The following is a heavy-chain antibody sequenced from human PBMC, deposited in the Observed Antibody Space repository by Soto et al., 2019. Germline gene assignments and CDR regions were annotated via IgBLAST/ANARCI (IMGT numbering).Heavy chain of an antibody. CDR3: ARLGSCSGSRYYYYYYMDV. CDR2: IYYSGST. CDR1: GGSISSSSYY. V-gene: IGHV4-39*01. Sequence: QLQLQESGPGLVKPSETLSLTCTVSGGSISSSSYYWGWIRQPPGKGLEWIGSIYYSGSTYYNPSLKSRVTISVDTSKTQFSLKLISVTAADTAVYYCARLGSCSGSRYYYYYYMDVWGTGTTVTVSS. J-gene: IGHJ6*03. D-gene: IGHD3-10*02.